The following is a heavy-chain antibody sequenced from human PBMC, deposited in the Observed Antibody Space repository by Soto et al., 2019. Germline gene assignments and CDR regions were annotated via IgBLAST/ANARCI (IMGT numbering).Heavy chain of an antibody. CDR1: GFTFNNYG. CDR2: ISYDGRNK. V-gene: IGHV3-30*18. D-gene: IGHD3-10*01. Sequence: PGGSLRLSCAASGFTFNNYGMHWVRQAPGKGLEWVTVISYDGRNKYYAESERGRFTISRDNSKNKQNLQKNSQKAEEKDEYNSAKTSYYGSGSYSLGYMDVWGKGTTVTVAS. CDR3: AKTSYYGSGSYSLGYMDV. J-gene: IGHJ6*03.